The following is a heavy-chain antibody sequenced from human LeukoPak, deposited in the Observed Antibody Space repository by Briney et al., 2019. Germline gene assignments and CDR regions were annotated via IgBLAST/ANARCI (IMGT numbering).Heavy chain of an antibody. J-gene: IGHJ5*02. CDR3: AKDRAGSHPYDTSGLTPSDH. D-gene: IGHD3-22*01. V-gene: IGHV3-66*02. Sequence: GGSLRLSCAASGFTFSSYAMSWVRQAPGKGLEWVSVVYSGGSTFHADSVKGRFTISRDNSKNTLYLQMTSLRAEDTAVYYCAKDRAGSHPYDTSGLTPSDHWGQGTLVTVSS. CDR1: GFTFSSYA. CDR2: VYSGGST.